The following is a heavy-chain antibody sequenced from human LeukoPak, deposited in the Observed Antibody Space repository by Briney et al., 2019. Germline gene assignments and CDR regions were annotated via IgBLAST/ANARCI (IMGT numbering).Heavy chain of an antibody. D-gene: IGHD5-12*01. CDR3: ATRDSGYDAWYFDL. CDR1: GGSISTYY. J-gene: IGHJ2*01. CDR2: VYYSGST. V-gene: IGHV4-59*01. Sequence: SETLSLTCTVSGGSISTYYWSWIRQPPGKGLEWIGYVYYSGSTNYNPSLKSRGTISVDTSKNQFSLNLSSMTAADTAVYYCATRDSGYDAWYFDLWGRGTLVTVSS.